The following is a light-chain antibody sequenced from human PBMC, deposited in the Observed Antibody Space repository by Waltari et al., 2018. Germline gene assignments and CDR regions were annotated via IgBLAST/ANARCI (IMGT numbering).Light chain of an antibody. V-gene: IGLV2-8*01. J-gene: IGLJ2*01. CDR2: EVT. CDR3: SSYAGSNNVI. Sequence: QSALTQPPSASGSRGQSVTISCTGTSSDVGSYNYVSWYQQHPGQAPKLMIYEVTKRPSGGPDRFSGSKSGNTSSLTVSGLQAEDEADYYCSSYAGSNNVIFGGGTRLTVL. CDR1: SSDVGSYNY.